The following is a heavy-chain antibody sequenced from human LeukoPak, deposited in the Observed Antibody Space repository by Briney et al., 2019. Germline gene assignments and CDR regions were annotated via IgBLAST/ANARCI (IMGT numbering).Heavy chain of an antibody. D-gene: IGHD3-10*01. CDR2: IFYSGST. V-gene: IGHV4-39*07. CDR1: GGSIGTSNYY. Sequence: NPSQTLSLTCTVSGGSIGTSNYYWGWIRQPPGKGLEWIGNIFYSGSTYYSPSLKSRVTISLDTSRNQFSLKLTSVTAADTAVYYCATSGGDYYYYSLDVWGKGTPVTISS. J-gene: IGHJ6*03. CDR3: ATSGGDYYYYSLDV.